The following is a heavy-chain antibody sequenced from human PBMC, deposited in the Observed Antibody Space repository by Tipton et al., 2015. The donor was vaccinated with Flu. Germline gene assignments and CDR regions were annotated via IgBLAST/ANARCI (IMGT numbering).Heavy chain of an antibody. Sequence: SLRLSCATSGFNFSHYAMQWVRQAPGKGLEWVAVMSFDGSSQYYSDSVKGRFTISRDNSKSTVYLQMNSLRAEDTAVYYCAKSSMARGVRAYCDSWGQGTRVTVSS. V-gene: IGHV3-30*18. CDR2: MSFDGSSQ. CDR3: AKSSMARGVRAYCDS. CDR1: GFNFSHYA. D-gene: IGHD3-10*01. J-gene: IGHJ4*02.